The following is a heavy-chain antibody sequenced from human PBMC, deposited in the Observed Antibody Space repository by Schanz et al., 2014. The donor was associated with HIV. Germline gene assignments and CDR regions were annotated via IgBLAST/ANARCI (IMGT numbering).Heavy chain of an antibody. J-gene: IGHJ6*02. V-gene: IGHV3-23*01. CDR3: AKTSITLGMDV. CDR1: GFA. CDR2: VLDTGHT. D-gene: IGHD1-20*01. Sequence: EVQLLESGGGVVQPGGSLRLSCVGSGFAMSWVRQAPGKGLEWVSSVLDTGHTFYADSVKGRFTISRVNSKNTLYLQMNSLRAEDTAIYYCAKTSITLGMDVWGQGTTVTVSS.